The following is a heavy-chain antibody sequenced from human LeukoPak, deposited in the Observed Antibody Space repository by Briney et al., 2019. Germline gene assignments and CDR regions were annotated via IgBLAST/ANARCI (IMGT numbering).Heavy chain of an antibody. Sequence: SVKVSCKASGGTFSSYAISWVRQAPGQGLEWMGRIIPILGIANYAQKFQGRVTITADKSTSTAYMELSSLRSEDTAVYYCARVGCSGGSCYIPTDHWGQGTLVTVSS. V-gene: IGHV1-69*04. CDR3: ARVGCSGGSCYIPTDH. J-gene: IGHJ4*02. CDR1: GGTFSSYA. D-gene: IGHD2-15*01. CDR2: IIPILGIA.